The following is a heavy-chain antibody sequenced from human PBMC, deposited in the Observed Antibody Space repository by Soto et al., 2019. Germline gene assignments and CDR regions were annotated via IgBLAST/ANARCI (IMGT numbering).Heavy chain of an antibody. D-gene: IGHD6-6*01. CDR3: ARQKSPEIAARDFDY. CDR1: GYTFTGYY. V-gene: IGHV1-2*04. J-gene: IGHJ4*02. Sequence: ASVKVSCKASGYTFTGYYMHWVRQAPGQGLEWMGWINPNSGGTNYAQKFQGWVTMTRDTSISTAYMELSRLRSDDTAVYYCARQKSPEIAARDFDYWGQGTLVTVSS. CDR2: INPNSGGT.